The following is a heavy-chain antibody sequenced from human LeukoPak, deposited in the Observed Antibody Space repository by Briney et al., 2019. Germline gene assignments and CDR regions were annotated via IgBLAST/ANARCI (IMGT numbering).Heavy chain of an antibody. CDR3: ARETDSTLFDY. Sequence: GGSLRLSCAASGFTFSSYEMNWVRQAPGKGLEWVSYISSSGNTIYYADSVKGRLTMSRDTAKNSLYLQMNSLRAEDTAVYYCARETDSTLFDYWGQGTLVTVSS. V-gene: IGHV3-48*03. J-gene: IGHJ4*02. D-gene: IGHD2-2*01. CDR2: ISSSGNTI. CDR1: GFTFSSYE.